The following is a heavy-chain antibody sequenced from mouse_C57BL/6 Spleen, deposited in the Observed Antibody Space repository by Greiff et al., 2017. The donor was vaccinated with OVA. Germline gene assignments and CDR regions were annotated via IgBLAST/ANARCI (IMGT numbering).Heavy chain of an antibody. Sequence: QVQLQQSGAELMKPGASVKLSCKATGYTFTGYWIEWVKQRPGQGLEWIGNIYPSDSETHYNQKFKDKATLTVDKSSSTAYMQLSSLTSEDSAVYYCARSSYYGSSYGAMDYWGQGTSVTVSS. CDR3: ARSSYYGSSYGAMDY. CDR2: IYPSDSET. V-gene: IGHV1-61*01. D-gene: IGHD1-1*01. J-gene: IGHJ4*01. CDR1: GYTFTGYW.